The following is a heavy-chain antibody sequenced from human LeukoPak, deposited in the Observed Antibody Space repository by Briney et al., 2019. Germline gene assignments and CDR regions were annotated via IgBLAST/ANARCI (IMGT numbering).Heavy chain of an antibody. CDR1: GYTFSTYD. CDR3: YQLLSDY. Sequence: ASVKVSCKTSGYTFSTYDINWVRQAAGQGLEWMGWMNPNSGNTGFAQKFQGRATITRDTSITTAYLELSSLRSEGTAVYFRYQLLSDYWGQGTLVTVSS. CDR2: MNPNSGNT. J-gene: IGHJ4*02. D-gene: IGHD2-2*01. V-gene: IGHV1-8*03.